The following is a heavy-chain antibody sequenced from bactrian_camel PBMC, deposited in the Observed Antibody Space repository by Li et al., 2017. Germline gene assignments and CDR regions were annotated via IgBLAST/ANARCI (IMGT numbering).Heavy chain of an antibody. J-gene: IGHJ4*01. CDR1: GYTYSDNC. CDR2: IYTGGGNT. CDR3: VALRPSVCPLLTGDWPQAWLN. Sequence: QLVESGGESVQAGGSLRLSCAVSGYTYSDNCMGWVRQAPGKEREGVAAIYTGGGNTYHADSVKGRFTISRDNAKSTLHLQMHSLKPEDTAMYYCVALRPSVCPLLTGDWPQAWLNWGQGTQVTVS. D-gene: IGHD1*01. V-gene: IGHV3S28*01.